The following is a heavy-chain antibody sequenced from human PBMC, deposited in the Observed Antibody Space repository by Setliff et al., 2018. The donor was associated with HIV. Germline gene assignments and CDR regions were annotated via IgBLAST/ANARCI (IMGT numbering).Heavy chain of an antibody. D-gene: IGHD3-22*01. V-gene: IGHV4-39*01. CDR3: ARLSHYYDRSGYEYYLDL. J-gene: IGHJ4*02. CDR2: MYYSGST. Sequence: SETLSLTCTVSGGSISSNSYYWGWIRQPPGKGLEWIGNMYYSGSTYYNPSLKSRVTISVDTSKNQFSLKLTSVTAADTAVFYCARLSHYYDRSGYEYYLDLWGQGTLVTVSS. CDR1: GGSISSNSYY.